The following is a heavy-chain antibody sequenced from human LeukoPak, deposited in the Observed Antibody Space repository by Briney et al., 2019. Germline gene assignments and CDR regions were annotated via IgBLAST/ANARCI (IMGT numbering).Heavy chain of an antibody. CDR1: GFTFSTYW. CDR2: INSDGSST. D-gene: IGHD2-15*01. J-gene: IGHJ4*02. Sequence: GESPRLSCAASGFTFSTYWMHWVRQAPGKGLVCVSRINSDGSSTSYADSVKGRFTISRDNAKNTLYLQMNSLRAEDTAVYYCARACSFGSCHAGDYWGQGILVTVSS. CDR3: ARACSFGSCHAGDY. V-gene: IGHV3-74*01.